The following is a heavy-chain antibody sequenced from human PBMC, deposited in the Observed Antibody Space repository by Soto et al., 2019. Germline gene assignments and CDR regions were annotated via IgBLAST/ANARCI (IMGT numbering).Heavy chain of an antibody. J-gene: IGHJ6*02. CDR3: ARGSETHCSSTSCLNYYYYGMDV. Sequence: QVQLVQSGAEVKKPGSSVKVSCKASGGTFSSYAISWVRQAPGQGLEWMGGIIPIFGTANYAQKFQGRVTITADESTSTAYMELSSLRSEDTAVYYCARGSETHCSSTSCLNYYYYGMDVWGQGTTVTVSS. D-gene: IGHD2-2*01. CDR2: IIPIFGTA. V-gene: IGHV1-69*01. CDR1: GGTFSSYA.